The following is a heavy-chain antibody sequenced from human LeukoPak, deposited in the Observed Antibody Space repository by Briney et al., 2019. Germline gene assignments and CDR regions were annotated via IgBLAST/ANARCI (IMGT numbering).Heavy chain of an antibody. D-gene: IGHD5-12*01. CDR1: GGTFSSYG. V-gene: IGHV3-23*01. CDR3: AKDAGVVATMAYFDY. CDR2: ISGSGGST. J-gene: IGHJ4*02. Sequence: SCKASGGTFSSYGMSWVRQAPGKGLEWVSAISGSGGSTYYADSVKGRVTISRDNSKNTLYLQMNSLRAEDTAVYYCAKDAGVVATMAYFDYWGQGTLVTVSS.